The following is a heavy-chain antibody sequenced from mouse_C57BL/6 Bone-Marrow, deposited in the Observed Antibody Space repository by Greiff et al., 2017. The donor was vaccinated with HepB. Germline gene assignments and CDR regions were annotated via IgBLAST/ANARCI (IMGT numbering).Heavy chain of an antibody. CDR3: TYDYGYWYFDV. D-gene: IGHD2-4*01. Sequence: EVKLVESGGGLVQPGGSMKLSCVASGFTFSNYWMNWVRQSPEKGLEWVAQIRLKSDNYATHYAESVKRRFTISRDDSKSSVYLQMNNLRAEDTGIYYCTYDYGYWYFDVWGTGTTVTVSS. J-gene: IGHJ1*03. CDR2: IRLKSDNYAT. V-gene: IGHV6-3*01. CDR1: GFTFSNYW.